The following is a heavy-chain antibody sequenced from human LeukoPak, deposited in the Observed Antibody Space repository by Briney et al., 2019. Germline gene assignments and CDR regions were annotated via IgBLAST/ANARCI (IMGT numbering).Heavy chain of an antibody. J-gene: IGHJ4*02. V-gene: IGHV3-30*02. CDR1: GFTFSSYG. CDR2: IRYDGSNK. D-gene: IGHD6-13*01. CDR3: AKIIEQQLATTDDY. Sequence: GGSLRLSCAASGFTFSSYGMHWVRQAPGKGLEWVAFIRYDGSNKYYADSVKGRFTISRDNSKNTLYLQMNSLRAEDTAVYYCAKIIEQQLATTDDYWGQGTLVTVSP.